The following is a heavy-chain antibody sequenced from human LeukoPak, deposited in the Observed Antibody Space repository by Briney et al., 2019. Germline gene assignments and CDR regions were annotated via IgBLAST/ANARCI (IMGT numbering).Heavy chain of an antibody. CDR3: AREAGIAARLIDY. D-gene: IGHD6-6*01. CDR1: GGSISSSSYY. CDR2: IYYSGST. J-gene: IGHJ4*02. V-gene: IGHV4-39*07. Sequence: SETLSLTCTVSGGSISSSSYYWGWIRQPPGKGLEWIGSIYYSGSTYYNPSLKSRVTISVDTSKNQFSLRLSSVTAADTAVYYCAREAGIAARLIDYWGQGTLVTVSS.